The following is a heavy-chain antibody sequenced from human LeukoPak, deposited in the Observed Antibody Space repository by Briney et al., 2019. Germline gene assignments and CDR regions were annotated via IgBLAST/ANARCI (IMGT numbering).Heavy chain of an antibody. J-gene: IGHJ2*01. Sequence: GASVKVSCKASGYTFTGYYMHWVRQATGQGLEWMGWMNPNSGNTGYAQKFQGRVTMTRNTSISTAYMELSSLRSEDTAVYYCASFGREGWYFDLWGRGTLVTVSS. CDR1: GYTFTGYY. D-gene: IGHD3-10*01. CDR3: ASFGREGWYFDL. V-gene: IGHV1-8*02. CDR2: MNPNSGNT.